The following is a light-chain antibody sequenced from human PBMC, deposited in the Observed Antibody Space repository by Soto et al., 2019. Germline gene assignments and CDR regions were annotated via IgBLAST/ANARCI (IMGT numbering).Light chain of an antibody. CDR2: ATS. CDR1: QSISNY. CDR3: QQCSSTPWT. J-gene: IGKJ1*01. V-gene: IGKV1-39*01. Sequence: DIQMTQSPSSLSASVGERVTITCRASQSISNYLNWYQQKPGTAPKLLIYATSSLQSGVPSRFSGSGSGTDFTLTIGSLQPEDFATYYCQQCSSTPWTFGQGTKVEI.